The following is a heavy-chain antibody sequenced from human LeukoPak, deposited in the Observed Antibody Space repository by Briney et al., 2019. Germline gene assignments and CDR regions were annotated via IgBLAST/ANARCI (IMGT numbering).Heavy chain of an antibody. Sequence: GGSLRLSCAASGFTFNAHAMHWVRQAPGKGLQWVGVVSYDGQTKYYEESVKGRLSISRDNSKNTLDLHMNNLRTEDTAVYYCVRDSFITEVGSVIDFWGQGTLVTVSS. CDR2: VSYDGQTK. CDR3: VRDSFITEVGSVIDF. V-gene: IGHV3-30*01. CDR1: GFTFNAHA. D-gene: IGHD3-10*01. J-gene: IGHJ4*02.